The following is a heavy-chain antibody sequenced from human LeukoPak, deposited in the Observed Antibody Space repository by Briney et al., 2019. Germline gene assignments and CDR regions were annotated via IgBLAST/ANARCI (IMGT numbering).Heavy chain of an antibody. V-gene: IGHV3-7*01. Sequence: GGSLRLSCAASGFTFSSYWMSWVRQAPGKGLEWVANIRQDGSEKYYVASVKGRFTISRDNAKNSLYLQMNILRAEDTAVYYCAVPRGGGDRPADYWGQGTLVTVSS. J-gene: IGHJ4*02. CDR1: GFTFSSYW. CDR2: IRQDGSEK. D-gene: IGHD2-21*02. CDR3: AVPRGGGDRPADY.